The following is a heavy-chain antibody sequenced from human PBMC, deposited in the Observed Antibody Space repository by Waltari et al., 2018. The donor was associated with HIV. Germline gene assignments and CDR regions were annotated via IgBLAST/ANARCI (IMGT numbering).Heavy chain of an antibody. CDR3: ARRHATEGVLDL. Sequence: EVQLLESGGGLVQPGGSLRLSCAASGFTFSTFWMHWVRQVPGKGRVWISRLNGDETTNLYADCVKGRFTISRDNTRDALYLQMNSLRAEDTAVYYCARRHATEGVLDLWGRGTLVTVSS. CDR1: GFTFSTFW. D-gene: IGHD3-10*01. CDR2: LNGDETTN. J-gene: IGHJ2*01. V-gene: IGHV3-74*01.